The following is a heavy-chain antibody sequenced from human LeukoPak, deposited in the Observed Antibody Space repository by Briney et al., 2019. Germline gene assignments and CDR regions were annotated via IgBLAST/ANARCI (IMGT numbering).Heavy chain of an antibody. CDR2: ISSSGSTI. CDR1: GFTFSDYY. CDR3: ARDPDSGSYVGDDDY. J-gene: IGHJ4*02. V-gene: IGHV3-11*01. Sequence: GGSLRLSCAASGFTFSDYYMSWIRQAPGKGLEWVSYISSSGSTIYYADSVKGRFTISRDNAKNSLYLQMNSLRAEDTAVYYCARDPDSGSYVGDDDYWGQGTLVTVSS. D-gene: IGHD1-26*01.